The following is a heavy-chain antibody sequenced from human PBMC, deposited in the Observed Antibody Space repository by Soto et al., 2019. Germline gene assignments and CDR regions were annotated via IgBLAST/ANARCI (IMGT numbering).Heavy chain of an antibody. J-gene: IGHJ5*02. Sequence: SVKVSCKASGGTFSSYAISWVRQAPGQGLEWMGGIIPISGTANYAQKFQGRVTITADESTSTAYMELSSLRSEDTAVYYCAGGSRGYSGYEYSIWFHPCGQGSLVTVSS. V-gene: IGHV1-69*13. D-gene: IGHD5-12*01. CDR1: GGTFSSYA. CDR3: AGGSRGYSGYEYSIWFHP. CDR2: IIPISGTA.